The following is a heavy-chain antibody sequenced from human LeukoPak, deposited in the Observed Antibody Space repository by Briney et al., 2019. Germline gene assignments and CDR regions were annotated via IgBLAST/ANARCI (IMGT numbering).Heavy chain of an antibody. CDR1: GYTFTNYW. J-gene: IGHJ4*02. Sequence: GESLKISCKGSGYTFTNYWIGWVRQMPRKGLEWMGIIYPGDSDTKYSPSFQGQVTISVDKSISTAYLQWSSLKASDTAMYYCASSGVTATFAYWGQGTLVTVSS. CDR3: ASSGVTATFAY. V-gene: IGHV5-51*01. CDR2: IYPGDSDT. D-gene: IGHD2-21*02.